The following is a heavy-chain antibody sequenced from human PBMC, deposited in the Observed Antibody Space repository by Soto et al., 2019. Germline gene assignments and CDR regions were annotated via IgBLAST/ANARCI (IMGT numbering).Heavy chain of an antibody. CDR1: GGSFRGYY. CDR2: MFHNGTT. CDR3: ASGGAHAASGSGGSHFGYGLDV. V-gene: IGHV4-34*12. D-gene: IGHD3-10*01. J-gene: IGHJ6*02. Sequence: QVQLQQWGAGLLKPSETLSLTCAVNGGSFRGYYWNWIRQSPGKGLKWIGEMFHNGTTNQNPSLKRPLILSVDPSRNQFSRRLTSMTAADTAVYFCASGGAHAASGSGGSHFGYGLDVGGQGTTVTFSS.